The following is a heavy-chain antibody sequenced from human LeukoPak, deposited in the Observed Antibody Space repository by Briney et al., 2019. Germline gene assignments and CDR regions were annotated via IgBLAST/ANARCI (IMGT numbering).Heavy chain of an antibody. J-gene: IGHJ4*02. CDR3: ASITLRVLDY. CDR2: IYYSGST. CDR1: VGSPSSSSYY. Sequence: PSETLFLTCIVPVGSPSSSSYYSGWIRQPPRKGLVWLGRIYYSGSTYYDPSLKSRVTISVVTSKNQFSLKLSSGTSADTAVYYCASITLRVLDYWGQRTLVTVSS. V-gene: IGHV4-39*01. D-gene: IGHD3-3*01.